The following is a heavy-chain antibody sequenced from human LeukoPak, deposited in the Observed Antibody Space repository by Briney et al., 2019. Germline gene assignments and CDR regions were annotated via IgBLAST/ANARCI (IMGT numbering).Heavy chain of an antibody. CDR2: IFYSGST. V-gene: IGHV4-39*07. CDR3: ARVRWGGVFDY. J-gene: IGHJ4*02. D-gene: IGHD7-27*01. CDR1: AGSISSSDYY. Sequence: SETLSLTCTVSAGSISSSDYYWGWIRQPPGKGLERIGSIFYSGSTYYNPSLKSRVTISVDTSKNQFSLKLSSVTAADTAVYYCARVRWGGVFDYWGQGTLVTVSS.